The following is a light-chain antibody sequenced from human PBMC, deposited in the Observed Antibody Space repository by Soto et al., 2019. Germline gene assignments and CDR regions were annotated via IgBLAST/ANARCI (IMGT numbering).Light chain of an antibody. V-gene: IGLV2-18*02. CDR3: SSYTSTSRYV. CDR1: SGDVGKYDR. CDR2: EVT. J-gene: IGLJ1*01. Sequence: QSVLTQRPSVSGSPGQSVTISCTGTSGDVGKYDRVSWYQQPPGTAPKLIIYEVTNRPSGVPARFSGSKSGNTASLTISGLQAEAEADYYCSSYTSTSRYVFGGGTKVTVL.